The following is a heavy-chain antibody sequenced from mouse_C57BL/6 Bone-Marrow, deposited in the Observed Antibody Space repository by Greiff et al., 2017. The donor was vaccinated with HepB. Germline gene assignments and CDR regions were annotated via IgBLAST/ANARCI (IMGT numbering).Heavy chain of an antibody. V-gene: IGHV5S21*01. D-gene: IGHD2-5*01. CDR3: ARAYYSKSWFAY. J-gene: IGHJ3*01. CDR1: GFTFSSYA. CDR2: ISSGGDYI. Sequence: DVHLVESGAGLVKPGGSLKLSCAASGFTFSSYAMSWVRQTPEKRLEWVAYISSGGDYIYYADTVKGRFTISRDNARNTLYLQMSSLKSEDTAMYYCARAYYSKSWFAYWGQGTLVTVSA.